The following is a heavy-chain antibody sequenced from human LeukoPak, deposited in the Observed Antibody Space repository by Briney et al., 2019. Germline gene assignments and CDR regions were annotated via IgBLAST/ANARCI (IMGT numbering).Heavy chain of an antibody. V-gene: IGHV1-2*02. CDR3: ARPFIETPSLGALDY. CDR1: GYGFAGYH. CDR2: VNPNGGDT. Sequence: VATVTVSCKSSGYGFAGYHMHWVRQAPGQGLEWMGWVNPNGGDTNYAQTFQGRVTMTRDTSVSTAYMELSGLRSDDTAVYYCARPFIETPSLGALDYWGQGTLVTVSS. D-gene: IGHD4-23*01. J-gene: IGHJ4*02.